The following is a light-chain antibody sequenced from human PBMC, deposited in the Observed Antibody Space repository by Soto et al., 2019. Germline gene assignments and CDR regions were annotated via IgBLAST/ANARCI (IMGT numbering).Light chain of an antibody. CDR3: QQRSDWPLT. Sequence: EIVLTQSPATLSLSPGERATLSCRASQSVGRYLAWYQQKPGQGPRLLIYDASNRASGIPARFSGSGSGTDFTLTISSLEPEDFAVYHCQQRSDWPLTFGGGTKVEIK. V-gene: IGKV3-11*01. CDR2: DAS. J-gene: IGKJ4*01. CDR1: QSVGRY.